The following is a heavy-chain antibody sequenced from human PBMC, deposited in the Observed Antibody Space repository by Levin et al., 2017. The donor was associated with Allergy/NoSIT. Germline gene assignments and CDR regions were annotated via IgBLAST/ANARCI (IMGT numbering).Heavy chain of an antibody. V-gene: IGHV4-4*07. D-gene: IGHD3-22*01. CDR1: GDSMTNYF. CDR3: ARGTMSDTNGYFYDWFDP. CDR2: VYSSGNT. Sequence: SQTLSLTCTVSGDSMTNYFWTWLRQPPGKGLEWIGRVYSSGNTNYNPVLESRVTMSIDTSKSQFSLRLTYVTAADTALYYCARGTMSDTNGYFYDWFDPWGKGTLVTVS. J-gene: IGHJ5*02.